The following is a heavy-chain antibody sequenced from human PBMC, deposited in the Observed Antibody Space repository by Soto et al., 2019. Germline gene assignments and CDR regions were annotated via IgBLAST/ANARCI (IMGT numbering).Heavy chain of an antibody. CDR2: IYYSGST. CDR3: ARHTVTPYYFDY. D-gene: IGHD4-4*01. CDR1: GGSISSYY. V-gene: IGHV4-59*08. Sequence: LSETLSLTCTVSGGSISSYYWSWIRQPPGKGLEWIGYIYYSGSTNYNPSLKSRVTISVDTSKNQFSLKLSSVTAADTAVYYCARHTVTPYYFDYWGQGTLVTVSS. J-gene: IGHJ4*02.